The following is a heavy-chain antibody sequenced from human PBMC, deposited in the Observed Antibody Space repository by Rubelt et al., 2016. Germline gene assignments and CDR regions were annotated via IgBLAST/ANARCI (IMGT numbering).Heavy chain of an antibody. V-gene: IGHV1-18*01. CDR2: IRAFNGNT. CDR1: GYTFTSYG. CDR3: ARDYCVGGSCYSVGDY. D-gene: IGHD2-15*01. Sequence: QVQLVQSGAEVKKPGASVKVSCKASGYTFTSYGISWVRQAPGQGLEWMGWIRAFNGNTNYAQKLQGRVTIATDTSTSTAYMELRSLGSDDTAGYYGARDYCVGGSCYSVGDYWGQGTLVTVSS. J-gene: IGHJ4*02.